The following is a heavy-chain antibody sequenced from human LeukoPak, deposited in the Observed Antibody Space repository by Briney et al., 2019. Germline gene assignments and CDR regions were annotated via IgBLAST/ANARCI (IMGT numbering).Heavy chain of an antibody. J-gene: IGHJ6*03. Sequence: PSETLSLTCAVYGGSFSGYYWSWIRQPPGKGLEWIGEINHSGSTNYNPSLKSRVTISVDTSKNQFSLKLSSVTAADTAVYYCARDGWVDTAMVTRYYYYYYMDVWGKGTTVTVSS. V-gene: IGHV4-34*01. CDR1: GGSFSGYY. D-gene: IGHD5-18*01. CDR3: ARDGWVDTAMVTRYYYYYYMDV. CDR2: INHSGST.